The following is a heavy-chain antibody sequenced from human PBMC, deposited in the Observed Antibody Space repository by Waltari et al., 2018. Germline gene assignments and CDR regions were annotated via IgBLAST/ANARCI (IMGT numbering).Heavy chain of an antibody. V-gene: IGHV4-39*01. CDR1: GGSISSSSYY. Sequence: QLQLQESGPGLVKPSETLSLTCTVSGGSISSSSYYWGWIRQPPGKGLEWIGSIYYSGSTYHNPSLKSRVTISVDTSKNQFSLKLSSVTAADTAVYYCARLRDYYDSSGSSHDAFDIWGQGTMVTVSS. CDR2: IYYSGST. D-gene: IGHD3-22*01. J-gene: IGHJ3*02. CDR3: ARLRDYYDSSGSSHDAFDI.